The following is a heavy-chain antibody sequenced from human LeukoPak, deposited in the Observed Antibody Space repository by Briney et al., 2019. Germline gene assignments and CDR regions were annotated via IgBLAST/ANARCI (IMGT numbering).Heavy chain of an antibody. V-gene: IGHV3-21*01. J-gene: IGHJ4*02. D-gene: IGHD6-19*01. Sequence: PGGSLRLSCVASGFTFSSLAMNWVRQAPGKGLEWVSSISSDSSYIDYADSVKGRFTISRDNARNSLYLQMNNLRAEDTAVYFCANLPWLVRWIYYWGQGTLVTVSS. CDR3: ANLPWLVRWIYY. CDR1: GFTFSSLA. CDR2: ISSDSSYI.